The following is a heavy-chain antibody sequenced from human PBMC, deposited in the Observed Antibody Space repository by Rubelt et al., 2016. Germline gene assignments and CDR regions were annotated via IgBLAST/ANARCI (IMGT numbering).Heavy chain of an antibody. V-gene: IGHV3-30-3*01. Sequence: VQVVESGGGLVQPGGSLRLSCAASGLTCSNCWMSWVRQAPGKGLEWVAVISDDGNNKNYTDSVKGGFTISRDNSKNTLYLQMNSLRVEDTAVYYCAGGTMGARIQLWLRDGMDVWGQGTTVTVSS. J-gene: IGHJ6*02. CDR2: ISDDGNNK. CDR3: AGGTMGARIQLWLRDGMDV. D-gene: IGHD5-18*01. CDR1: GLTCSNCW.